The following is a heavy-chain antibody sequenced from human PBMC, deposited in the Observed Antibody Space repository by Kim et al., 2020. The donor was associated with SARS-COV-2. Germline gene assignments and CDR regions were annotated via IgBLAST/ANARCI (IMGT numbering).Heavy chain of an antibody. D-gene: IGHD3-10*01. CDR2: INSSGGST. CDR1: GYTFTSYY. CDR3: AGGPSEALDY. J-gene: IGHJ4*02. V-gene: IGHV1-46*01. Sequence: ASVKVSCKASGYTFTSYYMHWVRQAPGQGLEWMGIINSSGGSTSYAQKFQGRVTMTRDTSTSTVYMELSSLRTEDTAVYYCAGGPSEALDYWGQGTLVTVSS.